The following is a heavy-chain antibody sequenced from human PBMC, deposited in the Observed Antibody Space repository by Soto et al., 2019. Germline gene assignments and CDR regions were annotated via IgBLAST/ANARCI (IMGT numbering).Heavy chain of an antibody. D-gene: IGHD6-19*01. CDR2: ISYDGSNK. Sequence: QVQLVESGGGVVQPGRSLRLSCAASGFTFSSYGMRWVRQAPGKGLEWVAVISYDGSNKYYADSVKGRFTISRDNSKNTLYLQMNSLRAEDTAVYYCATPQGGWYPPFDYWGQGTLVTVSS. CDR3: ATPQGGWYPPFDY. V-gene: IGHV3-30*03. J-gene: IGHJ4*02. CDR1: GFTFSSYG.